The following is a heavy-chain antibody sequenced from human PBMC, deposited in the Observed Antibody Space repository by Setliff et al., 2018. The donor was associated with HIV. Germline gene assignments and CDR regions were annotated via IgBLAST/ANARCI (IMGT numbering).Heavy chain of an antibody. D-gene: IGHD3-22*01. CDR1: GGSISSGRNY. CDR3: ARAGYHDSAGYFDY. Sequence: LSLTCTVSGGSISSGRNYWSWIRQTAGKGLEWIGRIYRSGSTNYNPSLKSRLTISLDKSKNQFSLKLSSVTAADTAVYYCARAGYHDSAGYFDYWGQGTLVTVSS. CDR2: IYRSGST. J-gene: IGHJ4*02. V-gene: IGHV4-61*02.